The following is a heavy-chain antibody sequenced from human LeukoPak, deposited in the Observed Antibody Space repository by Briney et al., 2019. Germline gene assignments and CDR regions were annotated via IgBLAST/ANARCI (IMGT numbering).Heavy chain of an antibody. CDR2: ISSSSSTI. J-gene: IGHJ4*02. D-gene: IGHD3-22*01. V-gene: IGHV3-48*04. CDR1: GFTFSSYA. Sequence: GGSLRLSCAASGFTFSSYAMSWVRQAPGKGLEWVSYISSSSSTIYYADSVKGRFTISRDNAKNSLYLQMNSLRAEDTAVYYCARDPTVTYYYDSSGLQSVYWGQGTLVTVSS. CDR3: ARDPTVTYYYDSSGLQSVY.